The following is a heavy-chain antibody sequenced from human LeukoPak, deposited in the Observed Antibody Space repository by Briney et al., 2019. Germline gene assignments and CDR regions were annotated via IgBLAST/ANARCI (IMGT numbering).Heavy chain of an antibody. CDR2: IIPIFGTA. CDR1: GGTFSSYA. D-gene: IGHD6-13*01. CDR3: ARDRSSSWYFYYGMDV. J-gene: IGHJ6*02. V-gene: IGHV1-69*13. Sequence: SVKVSCKASGGTFSSYAISWVRQAPGQGLEWMGGIIPIFGTANYAQKFQGRVTITADESTSTAYMELSSLRSEDTAVYYCARDRSSSWYFYYGMDVWGQGTTVTVSS.